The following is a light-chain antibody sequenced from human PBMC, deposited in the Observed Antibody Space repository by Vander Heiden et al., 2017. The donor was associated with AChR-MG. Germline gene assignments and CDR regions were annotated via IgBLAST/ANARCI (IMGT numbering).Light chain of an antibody. V-gene: IGKV1-33*01. J-gene: IGKJ2*02. CDR3: QQFHSLPRT. CDR2: DAS. Sequence: DIQMTQSPSSLAASVGDRVTITCQASQDITNYLNWYQQKPGKAPKFLISDASNLQTGVPSRFSGSGSGTDFTFTISNLQPEDIATYYCQQFHSLPRTFGQGTKLEIK. CDR1: QDITNY.